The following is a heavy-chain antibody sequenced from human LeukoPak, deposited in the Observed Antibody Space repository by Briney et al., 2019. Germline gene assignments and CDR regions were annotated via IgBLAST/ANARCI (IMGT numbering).Heavy chain of an antibody. V-gene: IGHV3-30-3*01. Sequence: GRSLRLSCAASGFTFSNYAMHWVCQAPGKGLEWVAVISYDGSNKYYADSVKGRFTISRDNSKNTLYLQMNSLRAEDTAVYYCARSRAVAADLDYWGQGTLVTVSS. J-gene: IGHJ4*02. CDR2: ISYDGSNK. CDR3: ARSRAVAADLDY. CDR1: GFTFSNYA. D-gene: IGHD6-19*01.